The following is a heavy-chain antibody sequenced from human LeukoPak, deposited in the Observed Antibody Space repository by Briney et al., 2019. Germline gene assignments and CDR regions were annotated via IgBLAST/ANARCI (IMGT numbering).Heavy chain of an antibody. J-gene: IGHJ4*02. CDR2: IIPILGIA. V-gene: IGHV1-69*04. Sequence: GASVKVSCKASGGTFSSYAISWVRQAPGQGLEWMGRIIPILGIANYAQKFQGRVTITADKSTSTAYMELSSLRSEDTAVYYCARDLSGYSYDDYWGQGTLVTVSS. D-gene: IGHD5-18*01. CDR3: ARDLSGYSYDDY. CDR1: GGTFSSYA.